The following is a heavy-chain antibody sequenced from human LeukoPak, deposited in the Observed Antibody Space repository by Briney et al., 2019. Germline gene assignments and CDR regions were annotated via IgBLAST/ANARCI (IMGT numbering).Heavy chain of an antibody. Sequence: SETLSLTCTVSGGSISSSSYYWGWIRQPPGKGLEWIGSIYYSGSTYYNPSLKSRVTISVDTSKNQFSLKLSSVTAADTAVYYCARDGSDGDPPRRNWFDAWGQGTLVTVSS. D-gene: IGHD4-17*01. J-gene: IGHJ5*02. CDR2: IYYSGST. CDR3: ARDGSDGDPPRRNWFDA. V-gene: IGHV4-39*07. CDR1: GGSISSSSYY.